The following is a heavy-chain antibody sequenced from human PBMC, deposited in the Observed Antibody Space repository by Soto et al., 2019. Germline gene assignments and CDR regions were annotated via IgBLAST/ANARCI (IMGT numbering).Heavy chain of an antibody. CDR2: ISHSGST. J-gene: IGHJ4*02. Sequence: PSETLSLTCSVSVDSINSSHWWNWVRQPPGKGLKWIGQISHSGSTNYNPSLTSRVTISVDKSKNHFSLKLTSVTAADTAVYYWAARHFWSGPWTHTRWDCWGQGNLGTVSS. CDR3: AARHFWSGPWTHTRWDC. D-gene: IGHD3-3*01. CDR1: VDSINSSHW. V-gene: IGHV4-4*02.